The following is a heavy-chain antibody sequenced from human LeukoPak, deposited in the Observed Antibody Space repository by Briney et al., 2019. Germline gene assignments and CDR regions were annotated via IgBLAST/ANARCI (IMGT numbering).Heavy chain of an antibody. V-gene: IGHV1-69*13. CDR2: IIPIFGTA. J-gene: IGHJ6*03. CDR1: GGTFSSYA. CDR3: AGYDFLGPDQYYYYYMDV. Sequence: SVKVSCKASGGTFSSYAISWVRQAPGQGLEWMGGIIPIFGTANYAQKFQGRVTITADESTSTAYMELSSLRPEDTAVYYCAGYDFLGPDQYYYYYMDVWGKGTTVTVSS. D-gene: IGHD3-3*01.